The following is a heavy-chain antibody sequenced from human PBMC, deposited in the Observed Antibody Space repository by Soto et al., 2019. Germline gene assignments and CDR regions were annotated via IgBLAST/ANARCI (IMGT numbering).Heavy chain of an antibody. V-gene: IGHV4-39*01. CDR1: GGSISSSSYY. CDR3: ARHVFRRTYYFDY. CDR2: IYYSGST. D-gene: IGHD2-2*01. J-gene: IGHJ4*02. Sequence: QLQLQESGPGLVKPSETLSLTCTVSGGSISSSSYYWGWIRQPPGKGLEWIGSIYYSGSTYYNPSLKSRVTISVDTSKNQFSLKLSSVTAADTAVYYCARHVFRRTYYFDYWGQGTLVTVSS.